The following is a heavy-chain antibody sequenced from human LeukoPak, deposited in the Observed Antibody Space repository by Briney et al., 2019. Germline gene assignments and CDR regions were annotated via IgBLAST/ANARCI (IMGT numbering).Heavy chain of an antibody. V-gene: IGHV3-23*01. Sequence: LSGGTLRLSCAASGFTFSSYVMTWVRQAPGKGLEWVSAISGSGGSTYYADSVKGRFTISRDSSKNTLYLQMNSLRAEDTAIYYCAKVGDSSGPNHHAFDIWGQGTMVTVSS. CDR2: ISGSGGST. CDR1: GFTFSSYV. J-gene: IGHJ3*02. CDR3: AKVGDSSGPNHHAFDI. D-gene: IGHD3-22*01.